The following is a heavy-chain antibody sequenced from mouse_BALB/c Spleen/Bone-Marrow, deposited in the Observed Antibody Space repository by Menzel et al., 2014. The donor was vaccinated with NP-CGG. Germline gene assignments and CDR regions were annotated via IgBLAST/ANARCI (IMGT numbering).Heavy chain of an antibody. CDR1: GYTFTDYN. CDR3: ARIYDGYFLFDY. D-gene: IGHD2-3*01. V-gene: IGHV1S29*02. CDR2: IYPYNGGT. J-gene: IGHJ2*01. Sequence: EVKLMESGPELVKPGASVKISCKASGYTFTDYNMHWVKQSHGQSLEWIGYIYPYNGGTGYNQEFKSKATLIVGNSSSTAYMELRSLTSEDSAVYYCARIYDGYFLFDYWGQGTTLTVSS.